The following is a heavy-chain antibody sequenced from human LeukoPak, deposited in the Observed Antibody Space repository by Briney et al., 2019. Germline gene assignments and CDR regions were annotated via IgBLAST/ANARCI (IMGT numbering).Heavy chain of an antibody. CDR1: GFTFSSNA. J-gene: IGHJ4*02. D-gene: IGHD3-22*01. V-gene: IGHV3-23*01. CDR3: AKDYYDSSGPGNYFDY. CDR2: ISGSGGST. Sequence: SGGSLRLSCAASGFTFSSNAMSWVRQAPGKGLEWVSAISGSGGSTYYADSVKGRFTISRDNSKNTLYLQMNSLRAEDTAVYYCAKDYYDSSGPGNYFDYWGQGTLVTVSS.